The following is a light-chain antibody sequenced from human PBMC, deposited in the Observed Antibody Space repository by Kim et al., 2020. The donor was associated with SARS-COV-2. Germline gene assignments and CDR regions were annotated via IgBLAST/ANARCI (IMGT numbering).Light chain of an antibody. CDR2: DTT. CDR3: FLVYSGAVV. CDR1: TGAVASGHY. V-gene: IGLV7-46*01. J-gene: IGLJ2*01. Sequence: QAVVTQEPSLTVSPGGTVTLTCGSSTGAVASGHYPYWFQQKPGQAPRTLIYDTTNKYSWTPARFSGSLLGGKAALTLSGAQPEDEADYYCFLVYSGAVVFGGGTKLTVL.